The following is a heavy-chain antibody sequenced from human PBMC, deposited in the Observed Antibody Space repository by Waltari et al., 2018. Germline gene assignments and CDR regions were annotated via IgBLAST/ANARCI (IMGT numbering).Heavy chain of an antibody. Sequence: EVQLVESGGVLFQPVGSLRLSCGASGFTFSRFWRSWVRQTPGKGLEWVANINYDGSQKYYVDSVKGRFTISRDNAKNSVYLQMNSLRVEDTAVYYCAKSRGFEYWGQGTLSTVSS. CDR1: GFTFSRFW. CDR2: INYDGSQK. D-gene: IGHD2-2*01. J-gene: IGHJ4*02. CDR3: AKSRGFEY. V-gene: IGHV3-7*01.